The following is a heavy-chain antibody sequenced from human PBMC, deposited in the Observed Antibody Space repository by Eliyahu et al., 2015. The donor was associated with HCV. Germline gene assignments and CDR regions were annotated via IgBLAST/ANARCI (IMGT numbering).Heavy chain of an antibody. CDR3: AQNVEMATKRAFDI. J-gene: IGHJ3*02. V-gene: IGHV4-34*01. CDR2: INHSGST. Sequence: QVQLQQWGAGLLKPSETLSLXXAVYGGSFSXYYWXWIRPPPGKGLEWIGEINHSGSTNYNPSLKSRVTISVDTSKNQFSLKLSSVTAADTAVYYCAQNVEMATKRAFDIWGQGTMVTVSS. D-gene: IGHD5-24*01. CDR1: GGSFSXYY.